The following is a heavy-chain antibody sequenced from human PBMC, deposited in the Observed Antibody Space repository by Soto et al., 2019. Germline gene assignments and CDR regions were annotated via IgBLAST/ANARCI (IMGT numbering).Heavy chain of an antibody. J-gene: IGHJ2*01. D-gene: IGHD3-10*01. CDR2: ISYSGST. CDR3: ARVWGVVSTNKRWYFDL. Sequence: QVQLQESGPGLVKPSQTLSLSCTVSGGSISSVGYYWSWIRQHPGKGLEWIGHISYSGSTYYNPSLKGPISRTVDTSKNQFSLELGSVTAADTAVYHCARVWGVVSTNKRWYFDLWGRGTLVIVSS. V-gene: IGHV4-31*01. CDR1: GGSISSVGYY.